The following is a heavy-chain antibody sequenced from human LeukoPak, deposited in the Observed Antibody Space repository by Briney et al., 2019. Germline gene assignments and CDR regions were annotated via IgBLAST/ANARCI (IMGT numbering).Heavy chain of an antibody. CDR2: INQDGTEK. J-gene: IGHJ4*02. V-gene: IGHV3-7*01. CDR1: GFTFSTYW. D-gene: IGHD3-22*01. CDR3: ARARDIWVISYFDY. Sequence: GGSLRLSCAASGFTFSTYWVNWVRQAPGQGLEWVANINQDGTEKYYVDSVKGRFTISRDNAKNSLYLQMNSLRVEDTAVYYCARARDIWVISYFDYWGQGTLVTVSS.